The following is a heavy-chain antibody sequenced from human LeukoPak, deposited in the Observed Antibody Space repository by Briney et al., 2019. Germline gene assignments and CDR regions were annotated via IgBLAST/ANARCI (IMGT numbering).Heavy chain of an antibody. CDR3: ARPGITAFDI. V-gene: IGHV3-48*01. J-gene: IGHJ3*02. D-gene: IGHD3-10*01. CDR1: GFTLSSHN. CDR2: ISSSGSIT. Sequence: GGSLRLSCVATGFTLSSHNINWVRQAPGKGLEWVSHISSSGSITYYGDSVKGRITISRDNAKNSVSLYMNSLRAEDSAVYYCARPGITAFDIWGQGTMVTVSS.